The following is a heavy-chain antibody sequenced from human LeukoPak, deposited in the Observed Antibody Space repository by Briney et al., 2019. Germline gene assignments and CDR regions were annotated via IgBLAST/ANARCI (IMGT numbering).Heavy chain of an antibody. V-gene: IGHV1-18*01. Sequence: GASVKVSCKASGYTFTSYGISWVRQAPGQGLEWMGWISAYNGNTNYAQKLQGRVTMTTDTSTSTAYMELRSLRSDDTAVYYCARDYTPYSSGWYVWFDPWGQGTLVTVSS. CDR2: ISAYNGNT. CDR3: ARDYTPYSSGWYVWFDP. J-gene: IGHJ5*02. D-gene: IGHD6-19*01. CDR1: GYTFTSYG.